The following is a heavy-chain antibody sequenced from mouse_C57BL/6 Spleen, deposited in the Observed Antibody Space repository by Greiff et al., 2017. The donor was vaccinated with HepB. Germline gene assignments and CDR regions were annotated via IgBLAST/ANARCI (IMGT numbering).Heavy chain of an antibody. CDR3: ARRPVYAMDY. J-gene: IGHJ4*01. V-gene: IGHV5-17*01. Sequence: EVKVVESGGGLVKPGGSLKLSCAASGFTFSDYGMHWVRQAPEKGLEWVAYISSGSSTIYYADTAKGRFTISRDNAKNTLFLQMTSLRSEDTAMYYCARRPVYAMDYWGQGTSVTVSS. CDR1: GFTFSDYG. CDR2: ISSGSSTI.